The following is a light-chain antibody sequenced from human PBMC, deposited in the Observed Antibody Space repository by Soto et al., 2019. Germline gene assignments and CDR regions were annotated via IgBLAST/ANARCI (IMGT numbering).Light chain of an antibody. CDR3: QQRSTWPVP. CDR1: QSVSSY. V-gene: IGKV3-11*01. J-gene: IGKJ5*01. Sequence: EIVLTQSPATLSLSPGERATLSCRASQSVSSYLAWDQQKPGQAPRLLIYDSFNRAPGIPARFSDSGSGTDFTLTSSSLEPEDFAVYYCQQRSTWPVPFGQGTRLEIK. CDR2: DSF.